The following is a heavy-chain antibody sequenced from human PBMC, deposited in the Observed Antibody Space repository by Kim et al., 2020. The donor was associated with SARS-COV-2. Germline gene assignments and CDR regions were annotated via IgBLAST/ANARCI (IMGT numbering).Heavy chain of an antibody. CDR1: GFNFDSYA. CDR3: AQASLSSMVRGDYFDY. CDR2: LSGSGDNT. D-gene: IGHD3-10*01. J-gene: IGHJ4*02. V-gene: IGHV3-23*01. Sequence: GGSLRLSCSVSGFNFDSYAMTWVRQAPGKGLEWVSSLSGSGDNTYHADSVRGRFTISRDNSENTLYLQMNSLRVEDTAVYYCAQASLSSMVRGDYFDYWGRGTLVTVSS.